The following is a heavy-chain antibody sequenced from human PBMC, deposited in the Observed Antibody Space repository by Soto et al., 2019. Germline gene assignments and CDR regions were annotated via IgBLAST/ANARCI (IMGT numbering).Heavy chain of an antibody. CDR3: AKDIAAAGKARTKAVYYYYGMDV. CDR2: ISGSGGST. V-gene: IGHV3-23*01. J-gene: IGHJ6*02. Sequence: GGSLRLSGAASGFTFSSSAMSWVRQAPGKGREWVSAISGSGGSTYSADSVKGRFTISRDNSKNTLYLQMNSLRAEDTAVYYCAKDIAAAGKARTKAVYYYYGMDVWGQGTTVTVSS. CDR1: GFTFSSSA. D-gene: IGHD6-13*01.